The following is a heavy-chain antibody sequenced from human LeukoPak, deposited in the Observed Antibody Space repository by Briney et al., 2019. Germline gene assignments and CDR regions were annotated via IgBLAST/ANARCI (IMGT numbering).Heavy chain of an antibody. V-gene: IGHV1-69*13. D-gene: IGHD2-2*01. Sequence: SVKVSCKASGGTFSSYAISWVRQAPGQGLEWMGGIIPIFGTANYAQKFQGRVTITADESTSTAYMELSSLRSEDPAVYYCARPLYCSSTSCYDYFDYWGQGTLVTVSS. J-gene: IGHJ4*02. CDR3: ARPLYCSSTSCYDYFDY. CDR2: IIPIFGTA. CDR1: GGTFSSYA.